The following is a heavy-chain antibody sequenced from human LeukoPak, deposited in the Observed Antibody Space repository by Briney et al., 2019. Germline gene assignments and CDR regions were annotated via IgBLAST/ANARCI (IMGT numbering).Heavy chain of an antibody. V-gene: IGHV3-7*01. CDR3: ARVYRIAVAGRDYYYMDV. Sequence: GGSLRLSCAGSGFTFSSYWMSWVRQPPGKGLEWVASIKQDGSEKYYVDSVKGRFTISRDNAKNSLYLQMNSLRAEDTAVYYCARVYRIAVAGRDYYYMDVWGKGTTVTVSS. CDR2: IKQDGSEK. CDR1: GFTFSSYW. J-gene: IGHJ6*03. D-gene: IGHD6-19*01.